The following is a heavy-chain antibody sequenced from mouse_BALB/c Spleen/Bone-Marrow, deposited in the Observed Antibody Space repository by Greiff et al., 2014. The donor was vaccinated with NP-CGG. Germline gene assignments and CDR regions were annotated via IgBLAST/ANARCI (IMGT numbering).Heavy chain of an antibody. D-gene: IGHD2-3*01. CDR1: GYTFTTYT. V-gene: IGHV1-4*01. Sequence: QVQLQQSGAELARPGASVKMSCRASGYTFTTYTIHWVRQRPGQGLEWIGYINPSRGYTNYIQKFKDKATLTADKSSSTAYMQLSSLTSEDSAVYYCARRDDGYVFFDYWGQGTTLTVSS. J-gene: IGHJ2*01. CDR3: ARRDDGYVFFDY. CDR2: INPSRGYT.